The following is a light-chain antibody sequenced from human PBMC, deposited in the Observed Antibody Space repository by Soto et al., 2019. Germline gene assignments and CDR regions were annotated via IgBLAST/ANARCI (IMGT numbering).Light chain of an antibody. J-gene: IGLJ1*01. Sequence: SVLTQPASVSGSPGQPITISCTGTSSDVGGYNYVSWYQQHPGKAPKLIIYEVSNRPSGVSNRFSGSKSGNTASLTISGLQAEDEADYYCSSYTSSSPPVVFGTGTKVTVL. V-gene: IGLV2-14*01. CDR1: SSDVGGYNY. CDR3: SSYTSSSPPVV. CDR2: EVS.